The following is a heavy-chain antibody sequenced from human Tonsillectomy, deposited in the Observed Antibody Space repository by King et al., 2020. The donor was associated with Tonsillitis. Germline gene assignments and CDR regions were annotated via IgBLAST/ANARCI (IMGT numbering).Heavy chain of an antibody. J-gene: IGHJ4*02. Sequence: QLVQSGAEVKKPGASVKVSCKSSGDTVIGQYMHWVRQAPGQGLEWMGWINTLSGGINYAQKFQGRVTMTRDTSISTAYMDLRSLRSDDTAVYYCARVVPVAGTRWDYFDYWGQGTLVTVSS. CDR1: GDTVIGQY. CDR2: INTLSGGI. CDR3: ARVVPVAGTRWDYFDY. V-gene: IGHV1-2*02. D-gene: IGHD6-19*01.